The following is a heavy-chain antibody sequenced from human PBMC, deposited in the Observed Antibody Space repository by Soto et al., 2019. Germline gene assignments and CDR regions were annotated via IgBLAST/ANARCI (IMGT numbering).Heavy chain of an antibody. J-gene: IGHJ5*02. D-gene: IGHD3-10*01. CDR3: VRDFGRIDP. Sequence: QVQLVQSGPEVKKPGASVNVSCKASGYTFTSYAFSWVRQAPGQGLEWMGWISAYNGNTVYAQSLQXXXTXXTDTSTRTAYMELRSLRSDDTAVYYCVRDFGRIDPWGQGTLVSVSS. CDR2: ISAYNGNT. V-gene: IGHV1-18*01. CDR1: GYTFTSYA.